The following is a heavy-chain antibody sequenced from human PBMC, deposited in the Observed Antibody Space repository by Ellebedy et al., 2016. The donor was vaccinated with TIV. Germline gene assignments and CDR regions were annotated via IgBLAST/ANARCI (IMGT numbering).Heavy chain of an antibody. CDR3: AEEGGSSRGASGMDV. J-gene: IGHJ6*02. CDR2: ISTNGREK. V-gene: IGHV3-30*18. Sequence: GESLKTSCVASGFTLSTYGMHWVRQTPNKGLEWVAFISTNGREKYYIDSVKGRFTISRDISKNTLYLQMNSLRVDDTAVYYCAEEGGSSRGASGMDVWGQGTAVVVSS. CDR1: GFTLSTYG. D-gene: IGHD6-6*01.